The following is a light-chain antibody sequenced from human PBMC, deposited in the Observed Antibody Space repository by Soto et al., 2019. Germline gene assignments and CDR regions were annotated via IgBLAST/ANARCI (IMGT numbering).Light chain of an antibody. J-gene: IGLJ1*01. CDR2: EGS. V-gene: IGLV2-23*01. CDR3: CSYAGYV. CDR1: SSDVGSYNL. Sequence: QSALTQPASVSGSPGQSITISCTGTSSDVGSYNLVSWYQQHPGKAPKLMIYEGSKWPSGVSNRFSGSKSGNTASLTISGLQAEDEADYYCCSYAGYVFGTGTKLTVL.